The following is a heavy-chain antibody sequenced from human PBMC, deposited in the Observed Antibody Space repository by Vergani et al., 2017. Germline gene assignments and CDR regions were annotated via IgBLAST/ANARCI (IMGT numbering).Heavy chain of an antibody. J-gene: IGHJ4*02. V-gene: IGHV3-21*01. Sequence: VQLVESGGGLVKPGGSLRLSCAASGFTFSSYSMNWVRQAPGKGLEWVSSISSSSSYIYYADSVKGRFTISRDNAKNSLYLQMNSLRAEDTAVYYCARDGVYYYYGSGSYYAIDYWGQGTLVTVSS. CDR1: GFTFSSYS. CDR2: ISSSSSYI. D-gene: IGHD3-10*01. CDR3: ARDGVYYYYGSGSYYAIDY.